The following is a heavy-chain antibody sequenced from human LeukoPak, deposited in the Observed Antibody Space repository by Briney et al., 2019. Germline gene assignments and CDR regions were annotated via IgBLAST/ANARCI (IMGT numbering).Heavy chain of an antibody. CDR3: ARGVVVVAATDNGFDP. J-gene: IGHJ5*02. CDR2: INPSGGST. V-gene: IGHV1-46*01. Sequence: ASVKVSCKASGYTFTSYYMHWVRQAPGQGLEWMGIINPSGGSTSYAQKFQGRVTMTRDTSTSTVYMELSSLRSEDTAVYYCARGVVVVAATDNGFDPWGQGTLVTVSS. D-gene: IGHD2-15*01. CDR1: GYTFTSYY.